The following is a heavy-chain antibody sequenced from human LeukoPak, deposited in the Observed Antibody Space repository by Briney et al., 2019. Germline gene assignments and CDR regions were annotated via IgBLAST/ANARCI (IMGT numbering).Heavy chain of an antibody. V-gene: IGHV3-20*04. D-gene: IGHD3-10*01. CDR2: IDWNGGST. Sequence: TGGSLRLSCTASGPTFEDYGMNWVRHAPGKGLEWVSDIDWNGGSTVYADFVKGRFTVSKDNANKSLYLHMNGLRVEDTAFYYCARDYYGRLDFWGQGTLVTVSS. CDR3: ARDYYGRLDF. CDR1: GPTFEDYG. J-gene: IGHJ4*02.